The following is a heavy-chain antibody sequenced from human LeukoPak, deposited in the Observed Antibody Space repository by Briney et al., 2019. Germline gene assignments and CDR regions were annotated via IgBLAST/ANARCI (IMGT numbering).Heavy chain of an antibody. CDR2: IYSGGST. V-gene: IGHV3-66*02. CDR1: GFTVSINY. J-gene: IGHJ4*02. CDR3: ARDRGRPWLGAFDY. Sequence: GGSLRLSSAASGFTVSINYMSWVRQAPGKGLERVSVIYSGGSTYYADSVKGRFTISKNNSKNTLYLQMNSLRAEDTAVYYFARDRGRPWLGAFDYGGQGTLVTVS. D-gene: IGHD3-10*01.